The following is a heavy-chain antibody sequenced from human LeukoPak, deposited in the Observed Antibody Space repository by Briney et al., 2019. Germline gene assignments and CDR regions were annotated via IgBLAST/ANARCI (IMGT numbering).Heavy chain of an antibody. V-gene: IGHV3-48*04. J-gene: IGHJ5*02. CDR3: ARSAYQLLVNWFDP. D-gene: IGHD2-2*01. CDR1: GFTFSSYS. CDR2: ISSSSSTI. Sequence: GGSLRLSCAASGFTFSSYSMNWVRQAPGKGLEWVSYISSSSSTIYYADSVKGRFTISRDNAKNSLYLQMNSLRAEDTAVYYCARSAYQLLVNWFDPWGQGTLVTVSS.